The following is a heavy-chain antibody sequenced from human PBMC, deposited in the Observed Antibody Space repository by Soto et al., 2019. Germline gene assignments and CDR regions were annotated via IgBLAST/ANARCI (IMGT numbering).Heavy chain of an antibody. V-gene: IGHV1-69*02. CDR1: GGTFSSYT. D-gene: IGHD3-9*01. CDR2: IIPILGIA. CDR3: ARGYTHYDILTGYYPYYYYMDV. J-gene: IGHJ6*03. Sequence: SVKVSCKASGGTFSSYTISWVRQAPGQGLEWMGRIIPILGIANYAQKFQGRVTITADKSTSTAYMELSSLRSEDTAVYYCARGYTHYDILTGYYPYYYYMDVWGKGTTVTVSS.